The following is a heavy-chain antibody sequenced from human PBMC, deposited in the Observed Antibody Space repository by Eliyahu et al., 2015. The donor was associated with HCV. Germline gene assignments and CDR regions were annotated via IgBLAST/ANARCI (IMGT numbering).Heavy chain of an antibody. CDR3: ARATGSSSWYGGDHGMDV. Sequence: QVQLVQSGAEVKKPGASMKVSCKASGYIFTSYGLSWVRQAPGQGLEWMGWISAENGNTKYAQKFQGRLTMTTDTSASTAYMEVRSLRSDDTAVYYCARATGSSSWYGGDHGMDVWGQGTAVTVSS. CDR2: ISAENGNT. J-gene: IGHJ6*02. CDR1: GYIFTSYG. D-gene: IGHD6-13*01. V-gene: IGHV1-18*01.